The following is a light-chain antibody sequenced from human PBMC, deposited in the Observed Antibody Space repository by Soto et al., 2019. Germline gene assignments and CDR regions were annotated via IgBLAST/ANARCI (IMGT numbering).Light chain of an antibody. J-gene: IGKJ1*01. Sequence: DIQMTQSPSTLSASVGDRVSITCRASQRVSTCLAWYQQKPGKAPTLLIYDASSLQSGVPSRFSGSGSGTEFTLTIRSLQPEDSATYYCLHDYSYPRTFGQGTKVDI. CDR2: DAS. CDR3: LHDYSYPRT. CDR1: QRVSTC. V-gene: IGKV1-5*01.